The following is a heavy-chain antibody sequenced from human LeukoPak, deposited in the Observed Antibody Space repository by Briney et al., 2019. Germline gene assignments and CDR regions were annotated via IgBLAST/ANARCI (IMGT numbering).Heavy chain of an antibody. J-gene: IGHJ6*03. CDR2: ISAYNGNT. CDR1: GYTFTSYG. Sequence: ASVKVSCKASGYTFTSYGISWVRQAPGQGLEWMGWISAYNGNTNYAQKLQGRVTMTTDTSTSTAYMELRSLSSEDTAVYYCAREGGSSLAYYYYYMDVWGKGTTVTVSS. CDR3: AREGGSSLAYYYYYMDV. D-gene: IGHD6-13*01. V-gene: IGHV1-18*01.